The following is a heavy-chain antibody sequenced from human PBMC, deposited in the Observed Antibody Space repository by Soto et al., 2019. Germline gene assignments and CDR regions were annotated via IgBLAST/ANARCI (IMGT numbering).Heavy chain of an antibody. D-gene: IGHD2-8*01. V-gene: IGHV4-61*01. CDR2: IYYSGST. Sequence: QVQLQESGPGLVKPSETLSLTCTVSGGSVSSGSYYWSWIRQPPGKGLEWIGYIYYSGSTNYNPSLKSRVTISVDTSKNQFSLKLSSVTAADTAVYYCARGFRNGFNVWGQGTTVSVSS. CDR1: GGSVSSGSYY. CDR3: ARGFRNGFNV. J-gene: IGHJ6*02.